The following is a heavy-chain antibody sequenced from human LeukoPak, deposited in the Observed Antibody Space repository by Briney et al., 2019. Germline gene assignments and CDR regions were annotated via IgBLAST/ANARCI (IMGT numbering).Heavy chain of an antibody. J-gene: IGHJ4*02. Sequence: GGSLRLPCAAYGFTFSEYWMTWVRQTPGKGLESVANIKKDGSEKNYVDSVKGRFTISRDNAKNSLYLQMNSLRVEDTAVYYCVRQAGVYWGQGTLVTVSS. CDR2: IKKDGSEK. D-gene: IGHD6-19*01. CDR1: GFTFSEYW. V-gene: IGHV3-7*01. CDR3: VRQAGVY.